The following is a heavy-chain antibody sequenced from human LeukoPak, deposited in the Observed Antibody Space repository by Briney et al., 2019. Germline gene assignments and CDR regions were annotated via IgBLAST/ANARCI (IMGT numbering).Heavy chain of an antibody. CDR1: GFTFSTYW. D-gene: IGHD4-17*01. V-gene: IGHV3-7*01. Sequence: GGSLRLSCAASGFTFSTYWMTWVRQAPGKGLEWVANIKPDGSDKYYVDSVKGRFTISRDNAKNSLYLQMDSLRGEDTAIYYCATYLRSGPIDCWGQGTLVTVSS. CDR2: IKPDGSDK. J-gene: IGHJ4*02. CDR3: ATYLRSGPIDC.